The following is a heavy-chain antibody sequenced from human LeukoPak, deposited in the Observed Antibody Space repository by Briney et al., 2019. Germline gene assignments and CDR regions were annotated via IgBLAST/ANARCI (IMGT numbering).Heavy chain of an antibody. J-gene: IGHJ3*02. CDR1: GFTFSSYS. V-gene: IGHV3-21*01. CDR3: ARGGYCSSTSCWPDAFDI. Sequence: GGSLRLSCAASGFTFSSYSMNWVRQAPGKGLEWVSSISSSSSYIYYADSVKGRFTISRDNAKNSLYLQMNSLRAEDTAVYYCARGGYCSSTSCWPDAFDIWGQGTMVTVSS. D-gene: IGHD2-2*01. CDR2: ISSSSSYI.